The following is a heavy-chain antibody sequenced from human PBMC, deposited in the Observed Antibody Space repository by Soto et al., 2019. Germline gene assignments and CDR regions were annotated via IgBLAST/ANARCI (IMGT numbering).Heavy chain of an antibody. CDR2: ISYDGSNK. CDR3: VRVSSIAIQTLDIDV. Sequence: PGGSLRLSCAASGFTFSSYAMHWVRQAPGKGLEWVAVISYDGSNKYYADSVKGRFTISRDNSKNTLYPQMNSLRAEDTAVYYSVRVSSIAIQTLDIDVWLQGTPATSSS. V-gene: IGHV3-30-3*01. D-gene: IGHD2-2*01. CDR1: GFTFSSYA. J-gene: IGHJ6*02.